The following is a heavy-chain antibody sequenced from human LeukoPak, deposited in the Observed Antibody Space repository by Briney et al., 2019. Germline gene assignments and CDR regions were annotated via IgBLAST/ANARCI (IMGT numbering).Heavy chain of an antibody. CDR3: ARDLPAGMAARPPYQLDY. Sequence: EASVNVSCKASDYTFTTYGITWVRQVPGQGLEWMGWISVYNGDTKYAQNFQGRVTLTTDTSTSTVCMELRSLKSDDTAVYYCARDLPAGMAARPPYQLDYWGQGTRVTVSS. CDR2: ISVYNGDT. V-gene: IGHV1-18*01. J-gene: IGHJ4*02. D-gene: IGHD6-6*01. CDR1: DYTFTTYG.